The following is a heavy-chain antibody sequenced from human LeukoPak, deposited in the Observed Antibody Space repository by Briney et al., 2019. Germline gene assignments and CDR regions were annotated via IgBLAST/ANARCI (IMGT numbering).Heavy chain of an antibody. D-gene: IGHD5-12*01. CDR1: GYTFTGYY. V-gene: IGHV1-18*04. CDR3: ARSSLGTITAGPFDY. Sequence: ASVKVSCKASGYTFTGYYMHWVRQAPGQGLEWMGWISGYNGNTNHAQKLQGRVSMTTDTSTTTAYMELRSLTSDDTALYYCARSSLGTITAGPFDYWGQGTLVTVSS. CDR2: ISGYNGNT. J-gene: IGHJ4*02.